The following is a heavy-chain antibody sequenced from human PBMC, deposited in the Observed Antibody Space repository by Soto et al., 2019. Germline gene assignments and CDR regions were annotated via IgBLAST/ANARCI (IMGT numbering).Heavy chain of an antibody. J-gene: IGHJ4*02. D-gene: IGHD5-12*01. V-gene: IGHV4-39*01. CDR1: GGSISSSSYY. CDR2: IYYSGST. Sequence: SETLSLTCTVSGGSISSSSYYWGWIRQPPGKGLEWIGSIYYSGSTYYNPSLKSRVTISVDTSKNQFSLKLSSVTATDTAVYYCARRGGYDYDFDYWGQGTLVTVSS. CDR3: ARRGGYDYDFDY.